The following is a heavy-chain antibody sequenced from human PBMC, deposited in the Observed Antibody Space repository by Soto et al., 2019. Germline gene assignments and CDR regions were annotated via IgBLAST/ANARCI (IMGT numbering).Heavy chain of an antibody. V-gene: IGHV3-23*01. CDR2: ISASGGVT. CDR1: GFTFSDCA. CDR3: ARDGVVPAAIAGYYYYYGMDV. J-gene: IGHJ6*02. Sequence: GGSLRLSCVASGFTFSDCAMSWVRQAPGKGLEWVSAISASGGVTYYADSVKGRFTISRDNSKNTLYLQMNSLRAEDTAVYYCARDGVVPAAIAGYYYYYGMDVWGQGTTVTVSS. D-gene: IGHD2-2*02.